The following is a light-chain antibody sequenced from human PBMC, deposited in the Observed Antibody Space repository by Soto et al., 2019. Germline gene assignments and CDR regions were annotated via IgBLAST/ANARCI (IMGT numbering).Light chain of an antibody. J-gene: IGKJ1*01. CDR1: QSVTSN. CDR2: GAS. CDR3: QQYNWPPTWT. Sequence: EIVMTQSPATLSVSPCERATLSPRASQSVTSNLAWYQQKPGQPPRLLIYGASTRATGIPARFSGSGSGTEFTLTISSLQSEDFAVYYCQQYNWPPTWTFGQGTKVDIK. V-gene: IGKV3-15*01.